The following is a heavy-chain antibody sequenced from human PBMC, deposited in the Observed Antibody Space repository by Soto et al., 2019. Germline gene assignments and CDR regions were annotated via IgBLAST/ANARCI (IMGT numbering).Heavy chain of an antibody. V-gene: IGHV4-34*01. CDR1: GGSFSGYY. J-gene: IGHJ4*02. CDR2: INHSGST. Sequence: QVQLQQWGAGLLKPSEPLSLTCAVYGGSFSGYYWSWIRQPPGKGLEWIGEINHSGSTNYNPSLKSRVTISVDTSKNQFSLKLSSVTASDTAVYYCARAGPRYNWHYRTQDYWGQGTLVTVSS. CDR3: ARAGPRYNWHYRTQDY. D-gene: IGHD1-7*01.